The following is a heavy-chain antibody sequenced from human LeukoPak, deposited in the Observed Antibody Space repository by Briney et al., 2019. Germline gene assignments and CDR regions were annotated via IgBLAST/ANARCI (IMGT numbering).Heavy chain of an antibody. Sequence: NPGRSLRLSCAASGFTFSSYSMNWVRQAPGKGLEWVSSISSSSSYIYYADSVKGRFTISRDNAKNSLYLQMNSLRAEDTAVYYCAREILYDYIWGSYPWGDAFDIWGQGTMVTVSS. V-gene: IGHV3-21*01. CDR3: AREILYDYIWGSYPWGDAFDI. CDR1: GFTFSSYS. J-gene: IGHJ3*02. D-gene: IGHD3-16*02. CDR2: ISSSSSYI.